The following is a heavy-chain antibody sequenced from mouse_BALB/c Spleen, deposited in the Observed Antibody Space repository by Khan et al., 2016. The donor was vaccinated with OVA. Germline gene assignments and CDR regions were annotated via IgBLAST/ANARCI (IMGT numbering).Heavy chain of an antibody. Sequence: QIQLVQSGAELARPGASVKMSCTASGYSFTSYTIHWIKECPGQGLEWLGYINPSNGYTNYNQKFKKKATLTTDKSTTTTYLEMCNMTSDHATVYSSVNDGAYHRNDGGVAYWGQGTLVTVSA. CDR3: VNDGAYHRNDGGVAY. CDR2: INPSNGYT. V-gene: IGHV1-4*01. CDR1: GYSFTSYT. D-gene: IGHD2-14*01. J-gene: IGHJ3*01.